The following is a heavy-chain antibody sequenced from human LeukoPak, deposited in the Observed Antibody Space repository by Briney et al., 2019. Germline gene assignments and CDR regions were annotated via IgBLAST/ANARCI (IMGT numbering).Heavy chain of an antibody. CDR2: INNSSSTI. Sequence: GGSLRLSCAASGFTFSNYSMNWVRQAPGKGLEWLSYINNSSSTIYYADSVKGRLTISRDNAKNSLYLQMNSLRAEDTAVYYCARDRYCSSTSCYQGTGFDYWGQGTLVTVSS. CDR1: GFTFSNYS. J-gene: IGHJ4*02. V-gene: IGHV3-48*04. CDR3: ARDRYCSSTSCYQGTGFDY. D-gene: IGHD2-2*01.